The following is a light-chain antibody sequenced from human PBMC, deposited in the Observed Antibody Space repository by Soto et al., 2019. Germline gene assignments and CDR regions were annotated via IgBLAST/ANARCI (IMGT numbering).Light chain of an antibody. CDR3: NSYTSRNTFV. CDR1: SSDVGGYNY. J-gene: IGLJ1*01. V-gene: IGLV2-14*01. CDR2: EVS. Sequence: QRALDRPASVSASPGQSITICCTGTSSDVGGYNYVSWYQEHPGKDPKLIIYEVSNRPPGVSNRFSGSKSGNTASLTISGLQPEDEADYYCNSYTSRNTFVIGTVTKVTVL.